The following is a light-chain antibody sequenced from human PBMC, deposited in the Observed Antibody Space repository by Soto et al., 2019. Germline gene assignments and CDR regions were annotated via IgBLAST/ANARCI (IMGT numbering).Light chain of an antibody. CDR3: QQSYTTPPL. CDR1: QSVSTY. V-gene: IGKV1-39*01. CDR2: AAS. Sequence: DIQMTQSPSSLSASVGDRVTITCWASQSVSTYLNWYQQKSGKAPKLLMYAASSLQSGVPSRFSGSGSGTDFTLTISNLQLEDFATYYCQQSYTTPPLFGQGTKVEIK. J-gene: IGKJ1*01.